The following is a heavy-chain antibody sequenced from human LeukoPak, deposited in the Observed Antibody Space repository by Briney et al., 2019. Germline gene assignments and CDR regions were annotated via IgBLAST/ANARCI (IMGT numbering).Heavy chain of an antibody. CDR2: INPSGGST. J-gene: IGHJ3*02. CDR3: ARELNVLLWFGEGGAFDI. Sequence: ASVKVSCKASGYTFTSSYMHWVRQAPGQGLEWMGIINPSGGSTSYAQKFQGRVTMTRDTSTSTVYMELSSLRSEDTAVYYCARELNVLLWFGEGGAFDIWGQGTMVTVSS. CDR1: GYTFTSSY. D-gene: IGHD3-10*01. V-gene: IGHV1-46*01.